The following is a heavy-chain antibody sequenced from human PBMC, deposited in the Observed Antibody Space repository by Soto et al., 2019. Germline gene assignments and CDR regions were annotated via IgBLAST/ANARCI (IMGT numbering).Heavy chain of an antibody. Sequence: QLRLQESGSGPVRPSQILSLTCTVSGGSIRSDDYSWNWIRQAPGKGLEWIGYIHHGGSTYYSPSLTSRVTILMDRSKNQYSLRLSSVTAADTAVYFCARGGFCDGGDCYAFPGWFDPWGQGSLVTVSS. CDR2: IHHGGST. D-gene: IGHD2-21*02. J-gene: IGHJ5*02. CDR3: ARGGFCDGGDCYAFPGWFDP. CDR1: GGSIRSDDYS. V-gene: IGHV4-30-2*01.